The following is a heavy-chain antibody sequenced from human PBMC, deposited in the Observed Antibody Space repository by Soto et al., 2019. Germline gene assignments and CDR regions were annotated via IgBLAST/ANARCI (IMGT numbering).Heavy chain of an antibody. CDR2: IYHSGDT. V-gene: IGHV4-38-2*01. CDR3: ARARIVVAGTIVDY. Sequence: TLSLTCAVSGYSLTRGYYCGWIRQPPGKGLEWIGSIYHSGDTYYNPSLKSRVTISVDTSKNHFSLKLTSVTAADTAVYYCARARIVVAGTIVDYWGQGTLVTVSS. CDR1: GYSLTRGYY. D-gene: IGHD6-19*01. J-gene: IGHJ4*02.